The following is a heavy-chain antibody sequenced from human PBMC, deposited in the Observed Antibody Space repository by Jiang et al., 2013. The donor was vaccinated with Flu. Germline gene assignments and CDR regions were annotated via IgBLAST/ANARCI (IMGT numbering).Heavy chain of an antibody. D-gene: IGHD5-12*01. J-gene: IGHJ4*02. V-gene: IGHV1-69*04. CDR1: GGTFSSYA. CDR3: ARELNIVATTYYFDY. Sequence: SGAEVKKPGSSVKVSCKASGGTFSSYAISWVRQAPGQGLEWMGRIIPILGIANYAQKFQGRVTITADKSTSTAYMELSSLRSEDTAVYYCARELNIVATTYYFDYWGQGTLVTVSS. CDR2: IIPILGIA.